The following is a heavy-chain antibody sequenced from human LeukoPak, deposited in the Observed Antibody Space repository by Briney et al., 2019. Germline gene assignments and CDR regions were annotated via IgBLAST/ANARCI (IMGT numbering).Heavy chain of an antibody. Sequence: WGSLRLSCAASGFIFSHYGMHWVRQAPGKGLEWVAVIQNDASTENFADSVKGRFTISRDNAKNSLYLQMNSLRAEDTAIYYRTRVGYIDEGIDYWGQGTLVTVSS. CDR1: GFIFSHYG. V-gene: IGHV3-33*05. D-gene: IGHD5-24*01. CDR3: TRVGYIDEGIDY. J-gene: IGHJ4*02. CDR2: IQNDASTE.